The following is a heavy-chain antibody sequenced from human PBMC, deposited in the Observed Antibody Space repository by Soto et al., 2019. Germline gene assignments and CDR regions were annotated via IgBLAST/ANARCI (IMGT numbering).Heavy chain of an antibody. J-gene: IGHJ5*02. CDR1: VWTDGTYS. D-gene: IGHD6-19*01. CDR2: IIPILSTT. Sequence: VKVSCQGCVWTDGTYSLNGVRQPAGQGLEWMGAIIPILSTTTYAQRFQGRVTITAEEPTGTVYLELTSLKFEDTAVYYSARRAMAVTWLDPWGQGTLVTVYS. CDR3: ARRAMAVTWLDP. V-gene: IGHV1-69*16.